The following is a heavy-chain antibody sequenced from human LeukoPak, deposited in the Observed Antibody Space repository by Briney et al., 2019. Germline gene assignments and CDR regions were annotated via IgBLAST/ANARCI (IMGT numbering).Heavy chain of an antibody. CDR1: GGSISSSSHH. CDR3: ARYSTVSGWLDP. CDR2: IHYSGST. J-gene: IGHJ5*02. V-gene: IGHV4-39*01. D-gene: IGHD6-13*01. Sequence: SETLSLTCSVSGGSISSSSHHWGWIRQPPGKGLEWIGNIHYSGSTYYNPSLKSRVTTSADMSKNQFSLKLSSVTAADMAVYYCARYSTVSGWLDPWGQGTLVTVSS.